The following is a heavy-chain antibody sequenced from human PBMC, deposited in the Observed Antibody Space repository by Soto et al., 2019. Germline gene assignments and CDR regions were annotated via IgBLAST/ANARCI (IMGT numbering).Heavy chain of an antibody. V-gene: IGHV4-4*02. D-gene: IGHD3-16*01. J-gene: IGHJ4*02. CDR3: ALRLGDPGRLYYDY. CDR1: GGSISSSNW. Sequence: PSETLSLTCAVSGGSISSSNWWSWVRQPPGKGLEWIGEIYHSGSTHYNPSLKSRVTISVDTSKNQFSLKLSSVTAADTAVYYCALRLGDPGRLYYDYWGQGTLVTVSS. CDR2: IYHSGST.